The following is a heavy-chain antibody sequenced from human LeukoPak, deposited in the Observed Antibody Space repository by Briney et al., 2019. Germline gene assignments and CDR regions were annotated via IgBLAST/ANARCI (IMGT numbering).Heavy chain of an antibody. J-gene: IGHJ4*02. CDR2: IYTSGDT. CDR3: ARVHDSSGFYDFDH. V-gene: IGHV3-53*01. Sequence: GGSLGLSCAASGFIVSSNYMSWVRQAPGKGLEWVSVIYTSGDTYYADSVKGRFTISRDNYKNTLDLQMNSLRAEDTAVYYCARVHDSSGFYDFDHWGQGTLVTVSS. CDR1: GFIVSSNY. D-gene: IGHD3-22*01.